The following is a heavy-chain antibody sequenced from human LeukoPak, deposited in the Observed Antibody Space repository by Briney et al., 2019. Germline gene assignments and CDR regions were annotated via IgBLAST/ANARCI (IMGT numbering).Heavy chain of an antibody. CDR2: IGATGAGT. D-gene: IGHD5-18*01. Sequence: GGSLRLSCAASGFTFSSHVMSWVRQSPGKGVEWVSAIGATGAGTYYADSVKGRFTISRDNSKNTLYLQMNSLRAEDTAVYYCANRVGYSYGAWGQGTLVSVSS. CDR3: ANRVGYSYGA. J-gene: IGHJ5*02. CDR1: GFTFSSHV. V-gene: IGHV3-23*01.